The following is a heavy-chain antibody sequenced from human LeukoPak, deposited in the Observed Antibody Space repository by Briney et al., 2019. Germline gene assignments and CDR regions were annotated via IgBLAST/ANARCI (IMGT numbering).Heavy chain of an antibody. CDR3: ARDRIKDYYDSSGYYYAVGY. J-gene: IGHJ4*02. CDR2: INPSGGST. Sequence: ASVKVSCKASGCTFTSYYMHWVRQAPGQGLEWMGIINPSGGSTSYAQEFQGRVTMTRDTSTSTVYMELSSLRSEDTAVYYCARDRIKDYYDSSGYYYAVGYWGQGTLVTVSS. V-gene: IGHV1-46*01. CDR1: GCTFTSYY. D-gene: IGHD3-22*01.